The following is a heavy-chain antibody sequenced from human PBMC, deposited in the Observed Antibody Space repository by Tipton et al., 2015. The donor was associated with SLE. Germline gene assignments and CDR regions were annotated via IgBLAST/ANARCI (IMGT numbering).Heavy chain of an antibody. Sequence: TLSLTCSVSGVSISTYFWSWIRQPPGKGLEWIGYIYDSGSANYSPSLKSRVTISLDTSKSQFSLRLSSVTAADTAVYYCATAGGDYWGQGILVTVSS. CDR1: GVSISTYF. J-gene: IGHJ4*02. CDR3: ATAGGDY. D-gene: IGHD3-10*01. V-gene: IGHV4-59*01. CDR2: IYDSGSA.